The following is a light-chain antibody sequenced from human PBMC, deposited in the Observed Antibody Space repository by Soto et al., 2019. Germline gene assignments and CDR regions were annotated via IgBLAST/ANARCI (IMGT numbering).Light chain of an antibody. Sequence: LTQSPGTLSLSPGERATLSCRASQSVSSNLAWYQQKPGQAPRLLIYGASTRATGIPARFSGSGSGTEFTLTISSLQSEDFAVYYCQQYNNWPSWAFGQGTKVDIK. CDR2: GAS. CDR1: QSVSSN. J-gene: IGKJ1*01. CDR3: QQYNNWPSWA. V-gene: IGKV3-15*01.